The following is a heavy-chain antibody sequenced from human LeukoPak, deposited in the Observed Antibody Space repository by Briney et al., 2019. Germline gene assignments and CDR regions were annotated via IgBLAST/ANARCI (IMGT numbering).Heavy chain of an antibody. V-gene: IGHV3-53*01. CDR1: GFIVSSNY. CDR3: ARDRNDYGDYGSYEV. CDR2: IYSGGAT. D-gene: IGHD4-17*01. J-gene: IGHJ4*02. Sequence: TGGSLRLSCAASGFIVSSNYMNWVRQAPGKGLEWVSIIYSGGATYYADSVKGRFTISRDSSKNTLYLQMNSLRAEDTAVYYCARDRNDYGDYGSYEVWGQGTLVTVSS.